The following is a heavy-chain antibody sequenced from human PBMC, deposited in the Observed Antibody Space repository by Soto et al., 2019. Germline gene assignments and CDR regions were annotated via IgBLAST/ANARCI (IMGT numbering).Heavy chain of an antibody. CDR1: GYTFTGYY. Sequence: ASVKVSCKASGYTFTGYYMHWVRQAPGQGLEWMGWINPNSGCTNYAQKFQGRVTMTRDTSISTAYMELSRLRSDDTAVYYCARNYGSGTTSGVDYWGQGTLVTVSS. J-gene: IGHJ4*02. D-gene: IGHD3-10*01. CDR2: INPNSGCT. V-gene: IGHV1-2*02. CDR3: ARNYGSGTTSGVDY.